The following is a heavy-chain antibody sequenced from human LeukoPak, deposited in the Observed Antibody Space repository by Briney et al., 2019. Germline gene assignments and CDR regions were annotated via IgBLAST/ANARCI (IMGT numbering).Heavy chain of an antibody. Sequence: SETLSLTCTVSGGPISGYYWTWTRQPPGKGLEWIGQIHYSGKADYNPSLRSRITISVDTSKNKMFLKLSSVTAADTAVYYCARFGIFYDMDVWGRGTTVTVSS. J-gene: IGHJ6*02. CDR3: ARFGIFYDMDV. V-gene: IGHV4-59*01. D-gene: IGHD3-16*01. CDR2: IHYSGKA. CDR1: GGPISGYY.